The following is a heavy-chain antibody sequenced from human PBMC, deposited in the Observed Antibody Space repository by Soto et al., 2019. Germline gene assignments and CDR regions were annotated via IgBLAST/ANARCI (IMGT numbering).Heavy chain of an antibody. CDR1: GGSISSSNW. CDR3: ARVVGGYYYGMDV. Sequence: SETLSLTCAVSGGSISSSNWWSWVRQPPGKGLEWIGEIYHSGSTNYNPSLKSRVTISVDKSKNQFSLKLSSVTAADMAVYYCARVVGGYYYGMDVWGQGTTVTVSS. J-gene: IGHJ6*02. CDR2: IYHSGST. D-gene: IGHD2-2*01. V-gene: IGHV4-4*02.